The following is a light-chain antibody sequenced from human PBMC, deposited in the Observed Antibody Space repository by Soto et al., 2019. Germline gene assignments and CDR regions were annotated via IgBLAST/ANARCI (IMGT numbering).Light chain of an antibody. CDR2: DNN. J-gene: IGLJ3*02. Sequence: QSVLTQPPSVSGAPGQRVTISCTGSSSNTGADYDVHWYQHLPGSAPKLLIYDNNIRPSGVPDRFSGSKSGTSGSLAISDLHSEDEAEYFCAAWHDSRNAWVFGGGTKVTVL. CDR3: AAWHDSRNAWV. CDR1: SSNTGADYD. V-gene: IGLV1-40*01.